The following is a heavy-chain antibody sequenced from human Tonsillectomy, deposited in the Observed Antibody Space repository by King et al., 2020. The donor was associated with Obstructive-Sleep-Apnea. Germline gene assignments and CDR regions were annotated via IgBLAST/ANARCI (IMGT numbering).Heavy chain of an antibody. Sequence: VQLVESGGGLVQPGGSLRLSCTASGFTFSSYAMSWVRQAPGKGLEWVSTTSASGGTTYYADSVKGRFTNSRDNSKTTLYLQLNSLRAVDTAVYYCAKGPAQQLVPNYFDYWGQGTLVTVSS. CDR3: AKGPAQQLVPNYFDY. V-gene: IGHV3-23*04. D-gene: IGHD6-13*01. J-gene: IGHJ4*02. CDR2: TSASGGTT. CDR1: GFTFSSYA.